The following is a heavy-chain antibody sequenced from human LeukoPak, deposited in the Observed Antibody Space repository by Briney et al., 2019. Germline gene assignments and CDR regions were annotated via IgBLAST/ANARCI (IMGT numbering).Heavy chain of an antibody. V-gene: IGHV3-48*04. Sequence: GGSLRLSCAASGFTFSSYSMNWVRQAPGKGLEWVSYISSSSSTIYYADSVKGRFTISRDNAKNSLYLQMNSLRAEDTAVYYCARDQMSAGTGPGDFDYWGQGTLVTVSS. CDR1: GFTFSSYS. J-gene: IGHJ4*02. CDR2: ISSSSSTI. CDR3: ARDQMSAGTGPGDFDY. D-gene: IGHD6-13*01.